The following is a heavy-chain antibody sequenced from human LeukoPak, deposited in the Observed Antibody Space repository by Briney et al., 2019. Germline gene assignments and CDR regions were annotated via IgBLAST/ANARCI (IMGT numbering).Heavy chain of an antibody. CDR1: VYTLTSYH. J-gene: IGHJ6*03. CDR3: ARRQADYYDSSGYYYVRRDYYYYMDV. CDR2: MNHNCDNS. Sequence: ASVKVSRKDSVYTLTSYHMNWVRQAGRQAREWMEWMNHNCDNSGNVHKFQGRVTITRNTYIRTAYMELSSLRSEDTAVYYCARRQADYYDSSGYYYVRRDYYYYMDVWGKGTTVTVSS. D-gene: IGHD3-22*01. V-gene: IGHV1-8*03.